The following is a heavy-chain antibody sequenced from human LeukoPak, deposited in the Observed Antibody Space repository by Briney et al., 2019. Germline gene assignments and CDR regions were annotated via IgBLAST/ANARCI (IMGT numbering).Heavy chain of an antibody. D-gene: IGHD6-19*01. J-gene: IGHJ4*02. CDR3: AKDRFAPYSSGWYS. CDR2: IRGSGDDT. CDR1: GFTFSSYG. V-gene: IGHV3-23*01. Sequence: QPGGSLRLSCAASGFTFSSYGMNWVRQAPGKGLEWVSRIRGSGDDTNYADSVKGRFTISRDNSKNTLDLQMNSLRAEDTAVYYCAKDRFAPYSSGWYSWGQGTLVTVSS.